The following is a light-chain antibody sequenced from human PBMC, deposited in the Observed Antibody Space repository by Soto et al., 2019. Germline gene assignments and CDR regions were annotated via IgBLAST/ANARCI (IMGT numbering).Light chain of an antibody. Sequence: DIQMTQSPSSLSASVGDRVTITCRASQTIDSYLNWYQQKPGKAPNLLIYAASSLQSGVPSRFSGSGSGTDFTLTISSLQPEDFATYFCQQSYNPPYTFGQGTKLETK. V-gene: IGKV1-39*01. J-gene: IGKJ2*01. CDR1: QTIDSY. CDR2: AAS. CDR3: QQSYNPPYT.